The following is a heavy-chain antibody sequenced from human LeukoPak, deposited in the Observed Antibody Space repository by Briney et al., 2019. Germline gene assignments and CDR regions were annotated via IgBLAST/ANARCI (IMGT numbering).Heavy chain of an antibody. CDR3: ARDYYDFWSGYYASAFDI. D-gene: IGHD3-3*01. CDR1: GFTFSGSA. J-gene: IGHJ3*02. V-gene: IGHV3-21*01. Sequence: GGSLRLSCAASGFTFSGSAMHWVRQASGKGLEWVSSISSSSSYIYYADSVKGRFTISRDNAKNSLYLQMNSLRAEDTAVYYCARDYYDFWSGYYASAFDIWGQGTMVTVSS. CDR2: ISSSSSYI.